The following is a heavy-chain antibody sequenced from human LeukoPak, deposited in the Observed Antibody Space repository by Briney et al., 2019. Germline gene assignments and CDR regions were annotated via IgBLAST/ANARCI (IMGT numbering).Heavy chain of an antibody. CDR3: AKTSKYYYDSSGYYDY. CDR1: GFTFSSYG. CDR2: ISYDGSNK. J-gene: IGHJ4*02. Sequence: GGSLRLSCAASGFTFSSYGMHWVRQAPGKGLEWVAVISYDGSNKYYADSVKGRFTTSRDNSKNTLYLQMNSLRAEDTAVYYCAKTSKYYYDSSGYYDYWGQGTLVTVSS. V-gene: IGHV3-30*18. D-gene: IGHD3-22*01.